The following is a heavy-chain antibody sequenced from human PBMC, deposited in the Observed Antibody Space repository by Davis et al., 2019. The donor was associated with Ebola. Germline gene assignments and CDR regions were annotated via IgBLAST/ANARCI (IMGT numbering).Heavy chain of an antibody. V-gene: IGHV3-23*01. CDR2: INYNGDKT. Sequence: GESLKISCEGPGFSFSHSDMNWVRQAPGKGLEWVSNINYNGDKTYYADSVKGRFTLSRDNVKNKMYLEMTTLRVEDTAVYYCVQDPNWELGYWGQGALVTVS. D-gene: IGHD3-10*01. CDR1: GFSFSHSD. J-gene: IGHJ4*02. CDR3: VQDPNWELGY.